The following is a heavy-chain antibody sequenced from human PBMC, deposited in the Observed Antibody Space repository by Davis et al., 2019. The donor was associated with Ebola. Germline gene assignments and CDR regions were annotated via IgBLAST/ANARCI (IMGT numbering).Heavy chain of an antibody. CDR3: ARDRRITIFGVVLGMDV. Sequence: ASVKVSCKASGYTFTSYYMHWVRQAPGQGLEWMGIINPSGGSTSYAQKFQGRVTMTRDTSTSTVYMELSSLRSEDTAVYYCARDRRITIFGVVLGMDVWGQGTTVTVSS. V-gene: IGHV1-46*01. CDR1: GYTFTSYY. D-gene: IGHD3-3*01. J-gene: IGHJ6*02. CDR2: INPSGGST.